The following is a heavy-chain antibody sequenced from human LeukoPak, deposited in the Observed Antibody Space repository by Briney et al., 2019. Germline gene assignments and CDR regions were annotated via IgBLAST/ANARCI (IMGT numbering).Heavy chain of an antibody. J-gene: IGHJ4*02. V-gene: IGHV3-33*06. Sequence: GGSLRLSCAASGFTFSSYGMHWVRQAPGKGLEWVAVIWYDGSNKYYADSVKGRFTISRDNSKNTLYLQMNSLRAEDTAVYYCAKDLRFMMVVAASPLDYWGQGTLVTVSS. CDR1: GFTFSSYG. CDR3: AKDLRFMMVVAASPLDY. CDR2: IWYDGSNK. D-gene: IGHD2-15*01.